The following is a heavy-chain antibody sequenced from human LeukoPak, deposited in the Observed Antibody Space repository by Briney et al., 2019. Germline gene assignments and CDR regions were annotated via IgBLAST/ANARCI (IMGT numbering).Heavy chain of an antibody. D-gene: IGHD6-19*01. J-gene: IGHJ4*02. CDR1: GGSISSYY. CDR2: ILKIGST. CDR3: AKHVTVASMGFDN. V-gene: IGHV4-59*08. Sequence: SETLSLTCTVSGGSISSYYWSWIRQPPGEGLEWIGYILKIGSTNYNPSLKSRVTISVDTSKNQVSLKLNSVTSADTAGYYLAKHVTVASMGFDNCGEPSILTVPS.